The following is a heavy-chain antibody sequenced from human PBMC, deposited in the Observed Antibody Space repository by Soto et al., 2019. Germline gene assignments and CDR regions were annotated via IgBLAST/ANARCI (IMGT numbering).Heavy chain of an antibody. V-gene: IGHV3-33*01. CDR1: GITFTSYG. J-gene: IGHJ6*02. CDR3: ASSYRSFSVDTDYYYGMDV. D-gene: IGHD5-18*01. CDR2: IWYDGSNK. Sequence: QVQLVESGGGVVQPGRSLRLSCAASGITFTSYGMHWVRQAPGKGLEWVAVIWYDGSNKYYADSVKGRFTISRDNSKNTLYLQMNSLRVEDTAVYYCASSYRSFSVDTDYYYGMDVWGQGTTVTVSS.